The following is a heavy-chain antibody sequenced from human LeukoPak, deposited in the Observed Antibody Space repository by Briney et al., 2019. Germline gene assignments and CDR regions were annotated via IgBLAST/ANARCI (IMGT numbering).Heavy chain of an antibody. CDR1: GGSIRSSYYY. CDR3: AIPAVRDYYYYGMDV. CDR2: INHSGST. Sequence: PSETLSLTCTVSGGSIRSSYYYWGWIRQPPGKGLEWIGEINHSGSTNYNPSLKSRVTISVDTSKNQFSLKLSSVTAADTAVYYCAIPAVRDYYYYGMDVWGQGTTVTVSS. J-gene: IGHJ6*02. D-gene: IGHD2-2*01. V-gene: IGHV4-39*07.